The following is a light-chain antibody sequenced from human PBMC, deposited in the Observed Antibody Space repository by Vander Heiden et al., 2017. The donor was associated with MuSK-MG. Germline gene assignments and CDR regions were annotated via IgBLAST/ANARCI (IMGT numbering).Light chain of an antibody. CDR3: QQSDSTLWT. J-gene: IGKJ1*01. Sequence: IHMTQSPSSLSAAVGDRVTITCRASQSISSYLNWYQQKPGKAPKLLIYAASSLKSGVPSRFSGSGSGTDFTLTISSLQPEDFATYYCQQSDSTLWTFGQGTKVEIK. CDR1: QSISSY. CDR2: AAS. V-gene: IGKV1-39*01.